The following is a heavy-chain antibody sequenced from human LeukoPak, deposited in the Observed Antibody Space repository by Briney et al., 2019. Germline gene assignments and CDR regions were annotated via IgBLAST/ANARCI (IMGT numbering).Heavy chain of an antibody. CDR3: ARAPSRRWWFDP. Sequence: PGGSLRLSCAASGFTFSSYWMSWVRQAPGKGLEWVAVISYDGSNKYYADSVKGRFTISRDNSKNTLYLQMNSLRAEDTAVYYCARAPSRRWWFDPWGQGTLVTVSS. CDR1: GFTFSSYW. V-gene: IGHV3-30*03. CDR2: ISYDGSNK. J-gene: IGHJ5*02.